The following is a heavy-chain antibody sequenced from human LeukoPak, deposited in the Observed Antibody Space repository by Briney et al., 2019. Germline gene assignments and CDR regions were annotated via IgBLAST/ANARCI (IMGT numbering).Heavy chain of an antibody. Sequence: PGRSLRLSCAASGFTFSIYAMSWVRQAPGKGLEWVSVISGSGGSTYYADSVKGRLTISRDTSKNTLYMQMNSLRAEDTAVYYCAKGSITGTYFDLWGQGTLVTVSS. CDR2: ISGSGGST. D-gene: IGHD1-20*01. CDR3: AKGSITGTYFDL. CDR1: GFTFSIYA. J-gene: IGHJ4*02. V-gene: IGHV3-23*01.